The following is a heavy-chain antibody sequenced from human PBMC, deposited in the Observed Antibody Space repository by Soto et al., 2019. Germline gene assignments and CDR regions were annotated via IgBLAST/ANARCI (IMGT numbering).Heavy chain of an antibody. J-gene: IGHJ3*02. CDR2: IIPIFGTA. CDR3: AREQPNISWFGEWDDAFDI. V-gene: IGHV1-69*13. CDR1: GGTFRSYA. Sequence: QVQLVQSGAEVKKPGSSVKVSCRASGGTFRSYAIRWVRQAPGQGLARMGGIIPIFGTANYAQKFQGRVTITADESTSTAYMELSSLRSEDTAVYYCAREQPNISWFGEWDDAFDIWGQGTMVTVSS. D-gene: IGHD3-10*01.